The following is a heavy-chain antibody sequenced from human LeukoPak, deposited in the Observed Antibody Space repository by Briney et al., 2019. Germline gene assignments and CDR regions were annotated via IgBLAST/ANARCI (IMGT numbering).Heavy chain of an antibody. CDR2: IYTSGST. Sequence: PSETLSLTCTVSGGSISSSSYYWSWIRQPAGKGLEWIGRIYTSGSTNYNPSLKSRVTMSVDTSKNQFSLKLSSVTAADTAVYYCARGFMVRGVPTTYYYYYMDVWGKGTTVTISS. V-gene: IGHV4-61*02. CDR3: ARGFMVRGVPTTYYYYYMDV. J-gene: IGHJ6*03. CDR1: GGSISSSSYY. D-gene: IGHD3-10*01.